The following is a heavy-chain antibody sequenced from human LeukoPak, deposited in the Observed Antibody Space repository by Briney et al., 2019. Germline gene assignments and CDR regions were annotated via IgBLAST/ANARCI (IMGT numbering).Heavy chain of an antibody. J-gene: IGHJ5*02. CDR2: IHTSGTT. D-gene: IGHD6-19*01. CDR1: GDSMYSHY. Sequence: SETLSLTCSVSGDSMYSHYWSFIRQAAGTGLEWIGRIHTSGTTYYNPSLKSRVTLSIDTSMNQFSPKLSSVTAADTAVYYCARDLIAVAGTSVLEDNWFDPWGQGTLVTVSS. CDR3: ARDLIAVAGTSVLEDNWFDP. V-gene: IGHV4-4*07.